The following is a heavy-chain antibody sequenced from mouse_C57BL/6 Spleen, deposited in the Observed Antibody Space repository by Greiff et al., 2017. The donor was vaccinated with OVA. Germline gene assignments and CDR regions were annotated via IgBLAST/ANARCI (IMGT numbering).Heavy chain of an antibody. V-gene: IGHV1-66*01. CDR1: GYSFTSYY. D-gene: IGHD1-1*01. J-gene: IGHJ2*01. CDR2: ISPGSGNT. CDR3: ARPDYGSSFDY. Sequence: QVQLQQSGPELVKPGASVKISCKASGYSFTSYYIHWVKQRPGQGLEWIGWISPGSGNTKYNEKFKGKATLTADTSSSTAYMQRSSLTSEDSAVYYCARPDYGSSFDYWGQGTTLTVSS.